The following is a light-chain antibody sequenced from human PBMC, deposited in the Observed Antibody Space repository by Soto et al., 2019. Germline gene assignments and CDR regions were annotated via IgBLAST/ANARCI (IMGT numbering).Light chain of an antibody. CDR2: KAS. Sequence: DIQMTQSPSTLSASVGDRGTITCRASQSISSWLAWYQQKPGKAPKLLIYKASSLESGVPSRFSGSGSGTEFTLTISSLQPDDFATYYCQQYNSYPSTFGQGTKVDIK. V-gene: IGKV1-5*03. J-gene: IGKJ1*01. CDR3: QQYNSYPST. CDR1: QSISSW.